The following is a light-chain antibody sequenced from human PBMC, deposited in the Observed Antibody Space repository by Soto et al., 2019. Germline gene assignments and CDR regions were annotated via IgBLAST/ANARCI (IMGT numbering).Light chain of an antibody. CDR1: QSISSY. Sequence: DIQMTQSPSSLSASVGDRVTITCQASQSISSYLNWYQQKPGKAPKLLIYAASSLQSGVPSRFSGSGSGTELTLTISSLQPEDVATYHCQQLNSYPFTFGGGTKVDIK. CDR2: AAS. CDR3: QQLNSYPFT. J-gene: IGKJ4*01. V-gene: IGKV1-39*01.